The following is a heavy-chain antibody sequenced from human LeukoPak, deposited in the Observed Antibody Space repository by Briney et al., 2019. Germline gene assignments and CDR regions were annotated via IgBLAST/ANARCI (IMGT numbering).Heavy chain of an antibody. J-gene: IGHJ3*02. CDR2: ISAYNGNT. V-gene: IGHV1-18*01. CDR1: GGTFSSYA. CDR3: AREVGPPGQGAAFDI. D-gene: IGHD1-26*01. Sequence: GASVKVSCKASGGTFSSYAISWVRQAPGQGLEWMGWISAYNGNTNYAQKLQGRVTMTTDTSTSTAYMELRSLRSDDTAVYYCAREVGPPGQGAAFDIWGQGTMVTVSS.